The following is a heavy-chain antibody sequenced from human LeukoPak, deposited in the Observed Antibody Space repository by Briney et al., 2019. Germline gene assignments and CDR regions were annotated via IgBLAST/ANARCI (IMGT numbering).Heavy chain of an antibody. CDR3: ARDLRIAVAGDAFDI. CDR2: ISSSGSTI. J-gene: IGHJ3*02. CDR1: GFTFSSYE. D-gene: IGHD6-19*01. V-gene: IGHV3-48*03. Sequence: GGSLRLSCAASGFTFSSYEMNWVRQAPGKGLEWVSYISSSGSTIYYADSVKGRFTISRDNAKNSLYLQMSSLRAEDTAVYYCARDLRIAVAGDAFDIWGQGTMVTVSS.